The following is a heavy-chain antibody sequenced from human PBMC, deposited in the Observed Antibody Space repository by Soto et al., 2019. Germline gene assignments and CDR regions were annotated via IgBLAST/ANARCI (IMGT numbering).Heavy chain of an antibody. D-gene: IGHD3-10*01. CDR3: ARGQRSLVRGFRGAFDI. CDR2: INHSGST. Sequence: SETLSLTCAVYGGSFSGYYWSWIRQPPGKGLEWIGEINHSGSTNYNPSLKSRVTISVDTSKNQFSLKLSSVTAADTAVYYCARGQRSLVRGFRGAFDIWGQGTMVTVSS. CDR1: GGSFSGYY. J-gene: IGHJ3*02. V-gene: IGHV4-34*01.